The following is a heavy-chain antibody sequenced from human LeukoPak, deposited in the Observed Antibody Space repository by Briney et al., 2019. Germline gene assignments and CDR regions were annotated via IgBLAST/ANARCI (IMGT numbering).Heavy chain of an antibody. D-gene: IGHD3-22*01. V-gene: IGHV3-48*01. Sequence: GGSLRLSCAASGFTFSIYGMNWVRQAPGKGLEWVSYISSRSGTIYYAESVMGRFTISRDNAKNSLYLQMSSLRAEDTAVYYCASRNQIVVKDDAFDIWGQGTMVTVSS. CDR3: ASRNQIVVKDDAFDI. CDR1: GFTFSIYG. CDR2: ISSRSGTI. J-gene: IGHJ3*02.